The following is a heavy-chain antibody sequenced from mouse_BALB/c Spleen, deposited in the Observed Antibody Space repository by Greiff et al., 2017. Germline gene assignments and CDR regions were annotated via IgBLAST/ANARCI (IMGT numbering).Heavy chain of an antibody. Sequence: VQLVESGPELVKPGASVKISCKASGYAFSSSWMNWVKQRPGQGLEWIGRIYPGDGDTNYNGKFKGKATLTADKSSSTAYMQLSSLTSVDSAVYFCARDGYAIFDYWGQGTTLTVSS. D-gene: IGHD2-2*01. CDR2: IYPGDGDT. J-gene: IGHJ2*01. V-gene: IGHV1-82*01. CDR1: GYAFSSSW. CDR3: ARDGYAIFDY.